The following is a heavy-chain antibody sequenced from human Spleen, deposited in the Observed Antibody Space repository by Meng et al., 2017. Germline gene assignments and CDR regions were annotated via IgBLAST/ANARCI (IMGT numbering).Heavy chain of an antibody. D-gene: IGHD7-27*01. CDR1: GFIFSNYW. CDR3: ARALNWGGGITGAFDI. J-gene: IGHJ3*02. CDR2: IKQDGIEK. Sequence: GESLKISCAASGFIFSNYWMNWVRQAPGKGLEWVASIKQDGIEKYYVDSVKGRFTISRDNAKNSLYLQVISLRVEDTAVYYCARALNWGGGITGAFDIWGQGTMVTVSS. V-gene: IGHV3-7*01.